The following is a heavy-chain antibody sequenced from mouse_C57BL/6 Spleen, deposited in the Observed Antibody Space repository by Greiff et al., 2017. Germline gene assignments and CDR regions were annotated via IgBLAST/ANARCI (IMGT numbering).Heavy chain of an antibody. CDR3: AREYEGAMDY. D-gene: IGHD2-10*02. J-gene: IGHJ4*01. CDR2: IDPEGGDT. Sequence: EVQLQQSGAELVKPGASVKLSCTASGFNIKDYDMHWVKQRTEQGLEWIGRIDPEGGDTKYAPKVQGRATITADTSSNTDYLQLSRLPSEDTAVYCCAREYEGAMDYWGQGTAVSVSS. V-gene: IGHV14-2*01. CDR1: GFNIKDYD.